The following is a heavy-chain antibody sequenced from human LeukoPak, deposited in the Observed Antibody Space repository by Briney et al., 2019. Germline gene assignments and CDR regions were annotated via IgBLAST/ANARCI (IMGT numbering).Heavy chain of an antibody. CDR1: GFTFSSYS. J-gene: IGHJ4*02. D-gene: IGHD6-13*01. Sequence: GGSLRLSCAASGFTFSSYSMNWVRQAPGKGLDWVSYISSSSSTIYYADSVKGRFTISRDNANNSLYLQMNSLRDEDTAVYYCARARRYRSSWYHDYWGQGSLVTVSS. CDR2: ISSSSSTI. V-gene: IGHV3-48*02. CDR3: ARARRYRSSWYHDY.